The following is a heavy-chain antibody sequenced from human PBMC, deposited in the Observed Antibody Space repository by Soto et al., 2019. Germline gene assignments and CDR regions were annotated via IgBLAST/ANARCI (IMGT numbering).Heavy chain of an antibody. J-gene: IGHJ4*02. Sequence: QVQLVESGGGVVQPRRSLRLSCAASGFTFSSYGMHWVRQAPGKGLEWVAVISYDGSNKYSADSVEGRFTISRDNSKNTLYLHMNSLGAEDTAVYFCAKGALSGYSRYSFYYFDYWGQGTLVTVSS. V-gene: IGHV3-30*18. CDR1: GFTFSSYG. CDR2: ISYDGSNK. D-gene: IGHD5-12*01. CDR3: AKGALSGYSRYSFYYFDY.